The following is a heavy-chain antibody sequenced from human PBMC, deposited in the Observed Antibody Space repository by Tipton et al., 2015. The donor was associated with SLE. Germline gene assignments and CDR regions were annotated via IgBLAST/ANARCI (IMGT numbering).Heavy chain of an antibody. CDR2: IYYSGST. Sequence: TLSLTCTVSGDSISTTNYYWGWIRQPPGKGLEWIGSIYYSGSTYYNPSLKNRVTISVDTSKNQFSLRLGSVTAADTAIYYCARGEVLCSSTSCQYYFDYWGQGTLVTVSS. V-gene: IGHV4-39*02. CDR1: GDSISTTNYY. D-gene: IGHD2-2*01. CDR3: ARGEVLCSSTSCQYYFDY. J-gene: IGHJ4*02.